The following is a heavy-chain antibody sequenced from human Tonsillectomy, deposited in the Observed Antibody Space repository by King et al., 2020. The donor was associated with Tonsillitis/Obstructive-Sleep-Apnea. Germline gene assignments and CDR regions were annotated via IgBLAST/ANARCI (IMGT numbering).Heavy chain of an antibody. D-gene: IGHD1-14*01. CDR2: ISSSGGST. CDR1: TFTFTSYA. V-gene: IGHV3-23*04. CDR3: AKAGGSGPDKGITQNYYYYMDV. Sequence: VQLVESGGGLVQPGGSLRLSCAAATFTFTSYAMNWVRQAPGKGLVWVAGISSSGGSTYYADSVKVRFTISRDNSKNTLFLQMNSLRAEDTAVYYCAKAGGSGPDKGITQNYYYYMDVWGKGTTVSVS. J-gene: IGHJ6*03.